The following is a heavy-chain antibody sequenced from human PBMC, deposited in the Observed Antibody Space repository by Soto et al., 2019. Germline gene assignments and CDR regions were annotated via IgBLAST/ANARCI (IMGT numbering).Heavy chain of an antibody. CDR1: GYSFTSYW. J-gene: IGHJ6*02. D-gene: IGHD6-13*01. Sequence: GESLKISCKGSGYSFTSYWIGWVRQMPGKGLEWMGIIYPGDSDTRYSPSFQGQVTISADKSISTAYLQWSSLKASDTAMYYCARCIAAAGTYYYYGMDVWGQGTTVTVSS. V-gene: IGHV5-51*01. CDR3: ARCIAAAGTYYYYGMDV. CDR2: IYPGDSDT.